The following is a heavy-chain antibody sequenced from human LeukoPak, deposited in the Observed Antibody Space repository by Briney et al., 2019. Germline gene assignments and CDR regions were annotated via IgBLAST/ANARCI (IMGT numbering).Heavy chain of an antibody. V-gene: IGHV1-69*01. J-gene: IGHJ4*02. Sequence: PVKVTGKASGGAFSSYAISWVRLAPGHGLEWMGGIIPIFGTANYAQKFQGRVTITADESTSTAYMELSSLRSKDTAVYYCARGPPYYDSSGYYFVWGQGTLVTVSS. CDR3: ARGPPYYDSSGYYFV. D-gene: IGHD3-22*01. CDR1: GGAFSSYA. CDR2: IIPIFGTA.